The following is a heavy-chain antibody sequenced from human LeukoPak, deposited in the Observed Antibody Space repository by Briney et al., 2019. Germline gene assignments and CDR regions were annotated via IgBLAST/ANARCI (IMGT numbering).Heavy chain of an antibody. D-gene: IGHD3-22*01. CDR2: ISSSSSYI. CDR1: GFTFSSYS. Sequence: GGSLRLSCAASGFTFSSYSMNWVRQAPGKGLEWVSSISSSSSYIYYADSVKGRFTISRDNAKNSLYLQMNSLRAEDTPVYYCARGFYDSSAFDYWGQGTLVTVSS. CDR3: ARGFYDSSAFDY. V-gene: IGHV3-21*01. J-gene: IGHJ4*02.